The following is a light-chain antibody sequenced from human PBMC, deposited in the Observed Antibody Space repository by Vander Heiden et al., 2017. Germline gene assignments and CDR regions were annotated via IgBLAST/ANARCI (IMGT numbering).Light chain of an antibody. CDR1: NSDVGNYNS. Sequence: QSALTQPASVSGSPGPSITISCTGTNSDVGNYNSVSWYQQHPGKAPKLMIYDVTNRPSGISNRFSGSKSGNTASLTISGLQAEDEADYYCSSYTTSSSYVFGTGTKVTVL. V-gene: IGLV2-14*01. CDR2: DVT. CDR3: SSYTTSSSYV. J-gene: IGLJ1*01.